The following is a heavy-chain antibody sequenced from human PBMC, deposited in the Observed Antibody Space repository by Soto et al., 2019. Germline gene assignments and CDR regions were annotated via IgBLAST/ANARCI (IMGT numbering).Heavy chain of an antibody. V-gene: IGHV4-34*01. CDR1: GGSFSGYY. J-gene: IGHJ6*02. CDR2: INHSGST. CDR3: ARTTKVYCSSTSCYLLGNYYYYGMDV. D-gene: IGHD2-2*01. Sequence: PSETLSLTCAVYGGSFSGYYWTWIRQPPGTGLEWIGEINHSGSTNYNPSLKSRVTISVDTSKNQFSLKLTSVTAADTAVYYCARTTKVYCSSTSCYLLGNYYYYGMDVWGQGTTVTVSS.